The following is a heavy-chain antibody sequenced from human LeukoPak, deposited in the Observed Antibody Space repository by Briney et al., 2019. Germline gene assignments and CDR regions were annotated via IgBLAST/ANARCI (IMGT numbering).Heavy chain of an antibody. CDR3: ASLGLGIAAPATALDY. J-gene: IGHJ4*02. V-gene: IGHV1-69*02. CDR1: GGSFSSYT. D-gene: IGHD6-13*01. CDR2: IIPILGIA. Sequence: SVKVSCKASGGSFSSYTISWVRQAPGQGLEWMGRIIPILGIANYAQKFQGRVTIPADKSTSTAYMELSSLRSEHTAEYYCASLGLGIAAPATALDYWGQGTLVGVSS.